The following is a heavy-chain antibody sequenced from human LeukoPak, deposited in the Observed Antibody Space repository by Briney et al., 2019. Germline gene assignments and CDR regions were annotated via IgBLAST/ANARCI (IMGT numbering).Heavy chain of an antibody. Sequence: SETLTLSCSVSGDSISSSYWSWIRQPPGKGLEWIGNIYNSANTNYNPSLQSRVTMSVDTSKSQFSLQLTSVSSADTAVYYCARRFSSRSDGNGYYYGHDAFDVWGQETLCTASS. D-gene: IGHD3-22*01. V-gene: IGHV4-59*08. CDR3: ARRFSSRSDGNGYYYGHDAFDV. J-gene: IGHJ3*01. CDR2: IYNSANT. CDR1: GDSISSSY.